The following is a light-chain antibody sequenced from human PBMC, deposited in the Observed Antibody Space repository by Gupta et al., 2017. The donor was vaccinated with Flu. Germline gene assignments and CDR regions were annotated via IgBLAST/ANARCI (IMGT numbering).Light chain of an antibody. CDR1: QNISPW. V-gene: IGKV1-5*03. CDR3: QRYNSDYGVA. Sequence: DIQMTQSPSTLSASIGDRVTITCRAGQNISPWVAWYQQKSGKPPNLLIHTVSVLQSGVPSRFSGSGSGTEFTLTISSLQPDDFATYYCQRYNSDYGVAFGQGTNVEVK. J-gene: IGKJ1*01. CDR2: TVS.